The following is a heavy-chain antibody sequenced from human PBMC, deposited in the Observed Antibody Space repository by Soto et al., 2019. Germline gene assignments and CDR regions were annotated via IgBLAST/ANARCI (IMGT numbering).Heavy chain of an antibody. V-gene: IGHV1-18*01. D-gene: IGHD6-13*01. Sequence: ASVKVSCKASGYTFTSYGISWVRQAPGQGLEWMGWISAYNGNTNYAQKLQGRVTMTTDTSTSTAYMELRSLRSDDTAVYYCARVKLYSSSWSWGEFDPWGQGTLVTVSS. CDR2: ISAYNGNT. J-gene: IGHJ5*02. CDR3: ARVKLYSSSWSWGEFDP. CDR1: GYTFTSYG.